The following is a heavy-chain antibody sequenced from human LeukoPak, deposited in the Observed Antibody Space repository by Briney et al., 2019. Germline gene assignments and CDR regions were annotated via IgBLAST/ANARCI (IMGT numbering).Heavy chain of an antibody. D-gene: IGHD6-19*01. CDR3: ARDRQKRAGYSSGWYYYYMDV. J-gene: IGHJ6*03. Sequence: SEKVSCKASGGTFSSYAISWVRQAPGQGLEWMGGIIPIFGTANYAQKFQGRVTITADESTSTAYMELSSLRSEDTAVYYCARDRQKRAGYSSGWYYYYMDVWGKGTTVTVSS. CDR1: GGTFSSYA. CDR2: IIPIFGTA. V-gene: IGHV1-69*13.